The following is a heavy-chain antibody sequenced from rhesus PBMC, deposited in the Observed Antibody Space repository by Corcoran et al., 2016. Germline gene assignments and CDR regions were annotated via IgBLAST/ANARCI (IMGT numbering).Heavy chain of an antibody. CDR3: AREYSNYSWS. D-gene: IGHD4-23*01. CDR1: GGSISGYYL. V-gene: IGHV4S7*01. Sequence: QVQLQESGPGVVKPSETLSLTCAVSGGSISGYYLWSWIRQPPGKGLEWIGYIYGGSGSTSYNPSLNSRVIISIDPSKNQFSLKLSSVTAADTAVYYCAREYSNYSWSWGQGVLVTVSS. J-gene: IGHJ4*01. CDR2: IYGGSGST.